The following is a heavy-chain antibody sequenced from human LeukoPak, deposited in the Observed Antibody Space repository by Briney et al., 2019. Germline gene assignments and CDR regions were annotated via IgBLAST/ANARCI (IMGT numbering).Heavy chain of an antibody. CDR2: ISSSGTYI. J-gene: IGHJ4*02. CDR3: VRDRGSYRPIDY. Sequence: GGSLRLSCVASGFTFTNYWMNWVRQAPGKGLEWVSSISSSGTYIYYRDSVKGRFTISRDNAENSLYLEMNSLRVEDTAIYYCVRDRGSYRPIDYWGQGTLVTVSS. D-gene: IGHD1-26*01. V-gene: IGHV3-21*01. CDR1: GFTFTNYW.